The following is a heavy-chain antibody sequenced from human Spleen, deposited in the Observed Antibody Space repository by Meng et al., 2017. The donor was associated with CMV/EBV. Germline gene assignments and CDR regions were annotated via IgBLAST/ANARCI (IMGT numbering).Heavy chain of an antibody. CDR2: INPNSGGT. CDR1: GYTFNGYY. V-gene: IGHV1-2*02. CDR3: ARGAAGGSYHGMDV. J-gene: IGHJ6*02. Sequence: ASVKVSCKASGYTFNGYYVHWVRQAPGQGLEWMGWINPNSGGTNFAQKFQGRVTMTRDTSISTAYMELSRLRSDDTAVYYCARGAAGGSYHGMDVWGQGTTVTVSS. D-gene: IGHD3-16*01.